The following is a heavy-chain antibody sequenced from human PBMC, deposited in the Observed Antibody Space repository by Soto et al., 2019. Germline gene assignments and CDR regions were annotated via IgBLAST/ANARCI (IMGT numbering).Heavy chain of an antibody. CDR1: GGSISSGDYY. CDR2: IYYSGST. J-gene: IGHJ4*02. CDR3: ARVYGGYLDY. Sequence: PSETLSLTCSVSGGSISSGDYYWNWIRQPPGKGLEWIGHIYYSGSTYYNSSLKSRVTISLDTSKNQFSLKLSSVTAADTAVYYCARVYGGYLDYWGQGTLVTVSS. D-gene: IGHD2-15*01. V-gene: IGHV4-30-4*02.